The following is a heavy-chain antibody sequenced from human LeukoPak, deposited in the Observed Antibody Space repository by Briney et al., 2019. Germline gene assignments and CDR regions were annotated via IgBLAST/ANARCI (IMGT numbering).Heavy chain of an antibody. J-gene: IGHJ5*02. Sequence: QPGGSLRLSCGASGFSLRSSEMNWVRQAPGKGPEWVAHINSADNVQYYTDSVRGRFTMSRDNAKDLLYLQMNSLRDEDTAVYYCARDTVNGPFVISLDLWGQGVLVTVSS. D-gene: IGHD2-8*01. CDR1: GFSLRSSE. CDR3: ARDTVNGPFVISLDL. CDR2: INSADNVQ. V-gene: IGHV3-48*03.